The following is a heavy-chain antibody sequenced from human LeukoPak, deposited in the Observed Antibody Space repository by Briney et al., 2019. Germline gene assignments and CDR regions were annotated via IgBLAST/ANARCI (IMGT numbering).Heavy chain of an antibody. Sequence: SETLSLTCTVSGGSISSYYWSWIRQPPGKGLEWIGYIYYSGSTNYNPSLKGRVTISVDTSKNQFSLKLSSVTAADTAVYYCARVGGYYGSGSYYNYWGQGTLVTVSS. CDR1: GGSISSYY. CDR2: IYYSGST. J-gene: IGHJ4*02. CDR3: ARVGGYYGSGSYYNY. D-gene: IGHD3-10*01. V-gene: IGHV4-59*01.